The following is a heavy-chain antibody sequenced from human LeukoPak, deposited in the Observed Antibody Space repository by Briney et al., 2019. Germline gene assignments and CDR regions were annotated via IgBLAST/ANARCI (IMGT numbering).Heavy chain of an antibody. D-gene: IGHD2-21*02. J-gene: IGHJ5*02. CDR2: INQSGRT. V-gene: IGHV4-34*01. CDR3: ARSRLGEYCGGDCFWFDP. CDR1: GGSFSGYY. Sequence: PSETLSLTCAVYGGSFSGYYWSWIRQPPGKGLEWIGEINQSGRTNYNPSLKSRVTISLDTSKNQFSLKLSSVTAADTAVYYCARSRLGEYCGGDCFWFDPWGQGTLVTVSS.